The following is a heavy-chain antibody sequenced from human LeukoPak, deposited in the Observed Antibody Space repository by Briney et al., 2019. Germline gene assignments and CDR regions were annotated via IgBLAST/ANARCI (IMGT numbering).Heavy chain of an antibody. V-gene: IGHV4-59*01. Sequence: PSETLSLTCTVSGGSISSYYWGWIRQPPGKGLEWIGYIYYSGSTNYNPSLKSRVNISVDTSKNQFSLKLSSVTAADTAVYYCARGPSYDFWSGYYTPYWYFDLWGRGTLVTVSS. CDR1: GGSISSYY. D-gene: IGHD3-3*01. CDR2: IYYSGST. J-gene: IGHJ2*01. CDR3: ARGPSYDFWSGYYTPYWYFDL.